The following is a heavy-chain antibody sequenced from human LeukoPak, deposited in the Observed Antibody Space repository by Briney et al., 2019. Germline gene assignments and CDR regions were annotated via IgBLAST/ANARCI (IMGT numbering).Heavy chain of an antibody. V-gene: IGHV3-7*01. Sequence: GGSLRLSCEASGFTFSNSWMTWVRQTPGKGLEWVANIKTDGSEKYYVDSVRGRFTISRDDAKNSLYLQMNSLRAEDTAVYYCARDWGVTKGAYYYDSSGYPNSFDYWGQGTLVTVSS. CDR3: ARDWGVTKGAYYYDSSGYPNSFDY. CDR2: IKTDGSEK. D-gene: IGHD3-22*01. CDR1: GFTFSNSW. J-gene: IGHJ4*02.